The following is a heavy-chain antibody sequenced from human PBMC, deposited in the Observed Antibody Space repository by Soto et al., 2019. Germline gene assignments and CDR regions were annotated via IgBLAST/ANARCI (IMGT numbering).Heavy chain of an antibody. D-gene: IGHD3-22*01. Sequence: ASVKVSCKASGYTFTTYAMHWVRQAPGQRLEWMGWINAGNGNTKYSQNFMGRVTLTRDTSATTAYMEVASLRSEDTAVYYCATGSFTMLVSSESYYALDVWGRETTVTASS. V-gene: IGHV1-3*01. J-gene: IGHJ6*02. CDR2: INAGNGNT. CDR1: GYTFTTYA. CDR3: ATGSFTMLVSSESYYALDV.